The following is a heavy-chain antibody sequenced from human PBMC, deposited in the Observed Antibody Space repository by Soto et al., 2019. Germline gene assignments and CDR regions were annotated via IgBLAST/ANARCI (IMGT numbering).Heavy chain of an antibody. CDR1: GFTSSRHA. V-gene: IGHV3-30-3*01. D-gene: IGHD6-19*01. Sequence: GGSLRLSCAASGFTSSRHAMHWVRQAPGKGLEWVAVISYDGSNKYYADSVKGRFTISRDNSKNTLYLQMNSLRAEDTAVYYCARDRYSSGWPPGDFDYWGQGTLVTVSS. J-gene: IGHJ4*02. CDR2: ISYDGSNK. CDR3: ARDRYSSGWPPGDFDY.